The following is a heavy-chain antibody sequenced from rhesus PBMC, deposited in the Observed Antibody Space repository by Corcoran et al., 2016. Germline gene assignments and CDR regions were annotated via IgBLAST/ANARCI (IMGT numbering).Heavy chain of an antibody. CDR1: GGSISDDYY. CDR2: IYGSGGGT. J-gene: IGHJ4*01. CDR3: ARDIAAAGTGFDY. D-gene: IGHD6-25*01. V-gene: IGHV4-106*01. Sequence: QVQLQESGPGLVKPSETLSLTCAVSGGSISDDYYWSGIRQPPGKGLEWIGYIYGSGGGTNYNPSLKNRVTISKDASQNQFSLKLSSVTAADPAVYYCARDIAAAGTGFDYWGQGVLVTVSS.